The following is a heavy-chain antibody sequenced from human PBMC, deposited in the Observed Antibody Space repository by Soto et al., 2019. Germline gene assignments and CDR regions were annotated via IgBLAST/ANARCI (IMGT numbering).Heavy chain of an antibody. D-gene: IGHD1-26*01. J-gene: IGHJ4*02. CDR1: GGTFSSYA. CDR2: IIPIFGTA. Sequence: QVQLVQSGAEVKKPGSSVKVSCKASGGTFSSYAISWVRQAPGQGLEWLGGIIPIFGTANYAQKFPGRVTITADESTSPAYMELRSLRSEDTAVYYCAYNTLRPGVGATLHLDSWGQGTLVTVSS. CDR3: AYNTLRPGVGATLHLDS. V-gene: IGHV1-69*01.